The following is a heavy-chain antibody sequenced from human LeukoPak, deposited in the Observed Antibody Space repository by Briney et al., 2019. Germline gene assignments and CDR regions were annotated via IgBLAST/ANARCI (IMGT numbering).Heavy chain of an antibody. CDR2: IYNSGRP. V-gene: IGHV4-59*08. CDR3: ASLRRGGGYGAFDY. CDR1: GGSISSYY. Sequence: SETLSLTCTVSGGSISSYYWSWIRHPPGKGLEWIGYIYNSGRPNYNPSLKSRVTISVDTSKNQFSLKLSSVSAADTAVYYWASLRRGGGYGAFDYWGQGTLVTVSS. J-gene: IGHJ4*02. D-gene: IGHD5-12*01.